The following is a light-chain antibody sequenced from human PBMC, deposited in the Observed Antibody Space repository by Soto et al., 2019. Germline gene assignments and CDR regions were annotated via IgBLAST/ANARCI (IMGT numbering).Light chain of an antibody. J-gene: IGLJ1*01. CDR3: QSYASSLSGYV. Sequence: QSVLTQPPSVSGAPGQRVTISCTWSSSNIGACYDVHWYQQLPGTAPKLLIYGNSNRPSGVPDRFSGSKSGTSASLAITGLQAEDEADYYCQSYASSLSGYVFGTGTKLTVL. CDR1: SSNIGACYD. CDR2: GNS. V-gene: IGLV1-40*01.